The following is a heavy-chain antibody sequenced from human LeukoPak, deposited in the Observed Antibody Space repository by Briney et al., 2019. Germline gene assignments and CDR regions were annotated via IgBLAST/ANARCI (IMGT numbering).Heavy chain of an antibody. Sequence: PGGSLRLSCAASGFTFSSYWMHWVRQAPGKGLVWVSRINSDGSSTSYADSVRGRFTISRDNSKNTLYLQMNSLRAEDTAVYYCSGGYYYYYMDVWGKGTTVTVSS. D-gene: IGHD3-10*01. CDR3: SGGYYYYYMDV. J-gene: IGHJ6*03. V-gene: IGHV3-74*01. CDR2: INSDGSST. CDR1: GFTFSSYW.